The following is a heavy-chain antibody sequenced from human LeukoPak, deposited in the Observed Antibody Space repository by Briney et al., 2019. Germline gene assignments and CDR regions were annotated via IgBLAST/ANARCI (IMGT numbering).Heavy chain of an antibody. CDR3: ARGLYYFDY. CDR1: GFIVSSNY. V-gene: IGHV3-53*01. CDR2: IYSGGST. J-gene: IGHJ4*02. Sequence: GGSLRLSCAASGFIVSSNYMSRVRQVPGKGLEWVSVIYSGGSTYYADSVKGRFTISRDNSKNTLYLQMNSLRAEDTAVYYCARGLYYFDYWGQGTLVTVSS. D-gene: IGHD3-10*01.